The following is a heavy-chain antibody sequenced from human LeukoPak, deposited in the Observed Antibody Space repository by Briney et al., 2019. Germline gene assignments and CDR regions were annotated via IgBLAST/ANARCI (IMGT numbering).Heavy chain of an antibody. J-gene: IGHJ4*02. Sequence: GGSLRLSCAASGFTFSSYAMHWVRQAPGKGLEWVAVISYDGSNKYYADSVKGRFTISRDNSKNTLYLQMNSLRAEDTAVYYCATVRGCGGDCYYLDYWGQGTLVTVSS. V-gene: IGHV3-30-3*01. CDR3: ATVRGCGGDCYYLDY. CDR1: GFTFSSYA. CDR2: ISYDGSNK. D-gene: IGHD2-21*02.